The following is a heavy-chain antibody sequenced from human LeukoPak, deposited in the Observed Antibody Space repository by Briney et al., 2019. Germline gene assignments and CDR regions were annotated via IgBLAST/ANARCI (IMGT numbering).Heavy chain of an antibody. CDR3: VKDAPWGGFDY. Sequence: PGGSLRLSCAASGFTFSNFALGWVRQAPGKGLEWVSAIDSSGLQTFYADSVKGRFTVSRDNSRSTLFLQINSLRADDAALYYCVKDAPWGGFDYWGQGTLVTVSS. CDR1: GFTFSNFA. D-gene: IGHD3-16*01. J-gene: IGHJ4*02. CDR2: IDSSGLQT. V-gene: IGHV3-23*01.